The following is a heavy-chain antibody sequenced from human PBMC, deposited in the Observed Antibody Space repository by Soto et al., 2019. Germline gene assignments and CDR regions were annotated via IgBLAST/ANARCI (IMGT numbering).Heavy chain of an antibody. V-gene: IGHV4-30-4*01. CDR3: ARVLREKEPTVWFDP. J-gene: IGHJ5*02. CDR2: IYYSGST. Sequence: QVQLQESGPGLVKSSETLSLTCTVSGASISSCDYYWSWIRQPPGKGLEWIGYIYYSGSTYYNPSLMSRVSISIDMSKNQFSLNLISVTAADTAVYYCARVLREKEPTVWFDPWGQGTLVTVSS. D-gene: IGHD3-10*01. CDR1: GASISSCDYY.